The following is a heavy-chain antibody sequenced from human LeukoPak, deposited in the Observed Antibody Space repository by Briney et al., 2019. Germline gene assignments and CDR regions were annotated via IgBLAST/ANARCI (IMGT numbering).Heavy chain of an antibody. D-gene: IGHD5-18*01. V-gene: IGHV4-61*02. CDR2: FYTSGST. CDR3: ARMSYGLYHYYYYYYMDV. J-gene: IGHJ6*03. CDR1: GGSISSGSYY. Sequence: SQTLSLTCSVSGGSISSGSYYWSWIRQPAGKGLEWIGRFYTSGSTNYNPSLKSRVTISVDTSKNQFSLKLSSVTAADTAVYYCARMSYGLYHYYYYYYMDVWGKGTTVTVSS.